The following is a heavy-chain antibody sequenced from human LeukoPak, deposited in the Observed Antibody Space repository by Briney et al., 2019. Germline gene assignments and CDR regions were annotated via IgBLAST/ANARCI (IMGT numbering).Heavy chain of an antibody. CDR1: GFTFSTYD. V-gene: IGHV3-21*01. J-gene: IGHJ4*02. CDR3: ARYVGPNIAVAGSDF. Sequence: GGSLRLSCSASGFTFSTYDMNWVRQAPGKGLEWVSSITSRSKYIYYAGSVKGRFTISRDNANNLLFLQMDSLRDEDTAVYYCARYVGPNIAVAGSDFWGQGTLVTV. CDR2: ITSRSKYI. D-gene: IGHD6-19*01.